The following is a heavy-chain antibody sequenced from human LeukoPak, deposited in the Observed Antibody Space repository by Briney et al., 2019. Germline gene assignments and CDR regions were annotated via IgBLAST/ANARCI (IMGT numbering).Heavy chain of an antibody. CDR1: GFTFSSYI. CDR3: VRHITPYYFDY. CDR2: ISSNGDST. V-gene: IGHV3-64D*06. J-gene: IGHJ4*02. D-gene: IGHD3-3*01. Sequence: PGGSLRLSCPGSGFTFSSYIMHWVRQAPGKGLEYVSAISSNGDSTYYADSVKGRFTISRDNSKNTLYLQMNSLRPDDTAVYYCVRHITPYYFDYWGQGTLVTVSS.